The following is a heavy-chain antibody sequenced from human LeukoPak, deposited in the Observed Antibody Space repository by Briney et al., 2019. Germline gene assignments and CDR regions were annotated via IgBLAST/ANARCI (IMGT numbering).Heavy chain of an antibody. J-gene: IGHJ6*02. Sequence: GESLKISCKGSGYSFTSYWIGWVRPMPGKGLGWVGIIYPGDSDTRYSPSFQGQVTISADKSISTAYLQWSSLKASDTAMYYCARQLTYYYGSPYGMDVWGQGTTVTVSS. D-gene: IGHD3-10*01. CDR2: IYPGDSDT. CDR1: GYSFTSYW. V-gene: IGHV5-51*01. CDR3: ARQLTYYYGSPYGMDV.